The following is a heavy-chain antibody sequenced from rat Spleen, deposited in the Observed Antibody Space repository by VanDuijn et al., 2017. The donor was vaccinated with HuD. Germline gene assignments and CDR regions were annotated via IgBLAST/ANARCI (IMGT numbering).Heavy chain of an antibody. CDR2: INYDGRST. Sequence: EVQLVESDGGLVQPGRSLKLSCAASGFAFSDHYVAWVRQGPTKGLEWVATINYDGRSTFYRDSVRARFTISRDNAKSTLYLQLDSLRSEDTATYYCTTDSYFDGTYYPGGFDYWGQGVMVTVSS. V-gene: IGHV5-20*01. J-gene: IGHJ2*01. D-gene: IGHD1-12*02. CDR1: GFAFSDHY. CDR3: TTDSYFDGTYYPGGFDY.